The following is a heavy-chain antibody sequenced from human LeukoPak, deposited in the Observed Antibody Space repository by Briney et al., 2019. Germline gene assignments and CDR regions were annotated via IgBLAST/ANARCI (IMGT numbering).Heavy chain of an antibody. Sequence: ASVKVSCKASGYTFTSYGISWVRQAPGRGLEWMGWISAYNGNTNYAQKLQGRVTMTTDTSTSTAYMELRSLRSDDTAVYYCARDSIGGLEPLLNYYYYYMDVWGKGTTVTVSS. D-gene: IGHD1-26*01. V-gene: IGHV1-18*01. J-gene: IGHJ6*03. CDR3: ARDSIGGLEPLLNYYYYYMDV. CDR2: ISAYNGNT. CDR1: GYTFTSYG.